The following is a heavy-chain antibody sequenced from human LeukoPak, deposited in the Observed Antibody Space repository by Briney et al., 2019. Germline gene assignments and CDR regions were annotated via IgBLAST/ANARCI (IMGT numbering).Heavy chain of an antibody. V-gene: IGHV4-59*01. D-gene: IGHD4-17*01. CDR2: IYYIGGT. Sequence: SETLSLTCTVSGGSISSYYWSWIRQPPGKGLEWIGYIYYIGGTNYNTSLKSRVTISVDTSKNQFSLKLSSVTAADTAVYYCARGVHGDYRWYFDLWGRGTLVTVSS. J-gene: IGHJ2*01. CDR3: ARGVHGDYRWYFDL. CDR1: GGSISSYY.